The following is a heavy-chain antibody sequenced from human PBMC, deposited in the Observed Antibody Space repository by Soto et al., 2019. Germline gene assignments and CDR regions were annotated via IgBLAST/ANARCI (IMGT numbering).Heavy chain of an antibody. V-gene: IGHV3-74*01. CDR2: ISNDGSS. CDR1: GFTFSSYW. CDR3: ARWQNKRPQN. J-gene: IGHJ1*01. Sequence: EVQLVESGGGLVQPGGSLRLSCVASGFTFSSYWMHWVRQAPGKGLVWVSSISNDGSSIYADPVKGRFTISRDNAKNTLYLQMNSLRAEDTAVYYCARWQNKRPQNWGQGTLVIVSP.